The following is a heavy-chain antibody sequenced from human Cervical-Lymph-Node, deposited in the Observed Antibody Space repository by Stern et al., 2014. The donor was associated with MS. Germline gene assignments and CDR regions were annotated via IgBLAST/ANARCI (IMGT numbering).Heavy chain of an antibody. CDR3: AREGGNTAEYFQH. D-gene: IGHD4-23*01. CDR2: IWYDGSNT. CDR1: GFTFSSSG. V-gene: IGHV3-33*01. Sequence: MQLVESGGGVVQPGRSLRLSWAAAGFTFSSSGMHWVRQAPGKGLEWLAIIWYDGSNTYYADSVKGRFTISRDNSKNTLYLQMNSLRAEDTAVYYCAREGGNTAEYFQHWGQGTLVTVSS. J-gene: IGHJ1*01.